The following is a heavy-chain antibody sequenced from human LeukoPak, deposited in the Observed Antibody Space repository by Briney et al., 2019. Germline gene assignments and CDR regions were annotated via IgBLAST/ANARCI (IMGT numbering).Heavy chain of an antibody. Sequence: PGGSLRLSCAASGFTFSDYYMSWIRQAPGKGLEWVSYISSSGSTIYYADSVKGRFTISRDNAKNSLYLQMNSLRAEDTAVYYCARDWVVVPAAIEGLGIWGQGTMVTVSS. V-gene: IGHV3-11*01. CDR2: ISSSGSTI. D-gene: IGHD2-2*01. CDR1: GFTFSDYY. J-gene: IGHJ3*02. CDR3: ARDWVVVPAAIEGLGI.